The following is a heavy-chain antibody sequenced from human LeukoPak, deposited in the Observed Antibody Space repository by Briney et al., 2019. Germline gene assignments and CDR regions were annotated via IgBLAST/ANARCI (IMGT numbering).Heavy chain of an antibody. Sequence: SVKVSCKASGGTFSSYAISWVRQAPGQGLEWMGRIIPILGIANYAQKFQGRVTITADKSTSTAYMELSSLRSEDTAVYCCARDQAPYYYDSSGYSNLDYWGQGTLVTVSS. V-gene: IGHV1-69*04. D-gene: IGHD3-22*01. CDR3: ARDQAPYYYDSSGYSNLDY. CDR1: GGTFSSYA. CDR2: IIPILGIA. J-gene: IGHJ4*02.